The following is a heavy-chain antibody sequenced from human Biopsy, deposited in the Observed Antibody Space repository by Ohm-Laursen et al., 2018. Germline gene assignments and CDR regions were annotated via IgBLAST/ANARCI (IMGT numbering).Heavy chain of an antibody. CDR3: ARDER. J-gene: IGHJ4*02. V-gene: IGHV3-7*01. CDR2: INPDGSVK. CDR1: GFMFSASC. Sequence: SLRLSCTASGFMFSASCKSWVRQAPGKGLEWVANINPDGSVKYFADSVKGRFTISRDNAENSMYLQMSSLTVDDTAVYYCARDERWGQGTLVTVSS. D-gene: IGHD5-24*01.